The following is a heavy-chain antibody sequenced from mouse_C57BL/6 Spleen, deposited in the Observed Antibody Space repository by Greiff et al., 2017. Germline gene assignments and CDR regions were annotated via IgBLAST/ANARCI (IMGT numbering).Heavy chain of an antibody. V-gene: IGHV1-52*01. CDR2: IDPSDSET. CDR1: GYTFTSYW. CDR3: ARFPPGTSYAMDY. J-gene: IGHJ4*01. Sequence: VQLQQPGAELVRPGSSVKLSCKASGYTFTSYWMHWVKQRPIQGLEWIGNIDPSDSETHYNQKFKDKATLTVDKSSSTAYMQLSSLTSEDSAVYYCARFPPGTSYAMDYWGQGASVTVSS. D-gene: IGHD4-1*01.